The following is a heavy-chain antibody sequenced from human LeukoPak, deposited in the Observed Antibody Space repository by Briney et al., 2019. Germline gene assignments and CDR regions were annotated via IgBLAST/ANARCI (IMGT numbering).Heavy chain of an antibody. V-gene: IGHV1-8*01. J-gene: IGHJ4*02. Sequence: ASVKVSCKASGYTFTSYDFNWVRQATGQRPEWMGWMSPNSGDTGYAQKFQDRVTMTRNTSISTAYMELSSLRSDDTAVYYCARGPPNWGYDYWGPGTLVTVSP. CDR2: MSPNSGDT. CDR1: GYTFTSYD. CDR3: ARGPPNWGYDY. D-gene: IGHD7-27*01.